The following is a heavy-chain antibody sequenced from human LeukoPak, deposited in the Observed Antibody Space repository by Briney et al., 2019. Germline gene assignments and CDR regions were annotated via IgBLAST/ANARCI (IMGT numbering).Heavy chain of an antibody. CDR3: AGSSSGWTTFDY. V-gene: IGHV4-30-2*02. Sequence: SQTLSLTCAVSGGFISSGGYSWSWIRQPPGKGLEWIGYIYDSGSTYYNPSLKSRVTISVDTSKNQFSLKLSSVTAADTAVYYCAGSSSGWTTFDYWGQGTLVTVSS. CDR2: IYDSGST. D-gene: IGHD6-19*01. CDR1: GGFISSGGYS. J-gene: IGHJ4*02.